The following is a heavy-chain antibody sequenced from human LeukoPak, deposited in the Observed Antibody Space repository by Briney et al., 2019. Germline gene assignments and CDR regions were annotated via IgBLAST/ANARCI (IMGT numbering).Heavy chain of an antibody. J-gene: IGHJ4*02. CDR1: GGTFSSYA. V-gene: IGHV1-69*13. Sequence: GASVKVSCKASGGTFSSYAISWVRQAPGQGLEWMEGIIPIFGTANYAQKFQGRVTITADESTSTAYMELSSLRSEDTAVYYCARDEGSGYDFHYWGQGTLVTVSS. CDR2: IIPIFGTA. CDR3: ARDEGSGYDFHY. D-gene: IGHD5-12*01.